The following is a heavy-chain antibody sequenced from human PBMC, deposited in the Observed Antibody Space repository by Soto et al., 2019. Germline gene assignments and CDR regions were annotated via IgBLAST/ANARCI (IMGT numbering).Heavy chain of an antibody. V-gene: IGHV1-18*01. J-gene: IGHJ4*02. CDR2: ISAHNSNT. CDR3: ARWRYGDY. CDR1: GYTFTSYG. D-gene: IGHD1-1*01. Sequence: QGHLVQSGAEVKKPGASVKVSCKGSGYTFTSYGSTWVRQAPGQGLEWMGWISAHNSNTDYAQKLQGRVTVTRDTSTSTAYMDLRSLRSDDTAVYYCARWRYGDYWGQGALVTVSS.